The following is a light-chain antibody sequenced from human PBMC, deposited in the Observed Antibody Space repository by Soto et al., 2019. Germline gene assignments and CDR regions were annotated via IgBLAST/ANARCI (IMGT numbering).Light chain of an antibody. CDR2: DAS. J-gene: IGKJ1*01. Sequence: QMTQSPSSLSASLGDRVTITCRASQGIREYVAWYQQKPGKVPKLLIYDASTLQSGVPSRFSGSGSGTDLTLTIRSLQPEDLGTYYFQAFTSDTRPFGQGTKVEIK. CDR3: QAFTSDTRP. V-gene: IGKV1-27*01. CDR1: QGIREY.